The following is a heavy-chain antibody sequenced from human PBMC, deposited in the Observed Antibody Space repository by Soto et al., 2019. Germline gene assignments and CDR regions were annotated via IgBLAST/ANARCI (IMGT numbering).Heavy chain of an antibody. J-gene: IGHJ5*02. V-gene: IGHV1-69*13. D-gene: IGHD2-15*01. Sequence: GASVKVSCKASGGTFSSYAISWVRQAPVQGLEWMGWIIPIFGTANYAQKFQGRVTITADESKSTAYMELSSLRSEDTAVYYCASDYCSGGSCYSKGSWFDPWGQGTLVTLSS. CDR1: GGTFSSYA. CDR3: ASDYCSGGSCYSKGSWFDP. CDR2: IIPIFGTA.